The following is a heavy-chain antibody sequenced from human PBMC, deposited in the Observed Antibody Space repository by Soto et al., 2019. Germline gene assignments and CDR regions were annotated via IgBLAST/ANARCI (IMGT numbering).Heavy chain of an antibody. D-gene: IGHD6-6*01. Sequence: EVQLLESGGGLVQPGGSLRLSCAASEFTFSSYAMSWVRQAPGKGLEWVSAISASGNTPYYADSVKGRFTISRDNYKDTLYLSMNSLRAEDTAIYYCVKKFSSNYAAFDMWGKGTTVIVSS. CDR1: EFTFSSYA. J-gene: IGHJ3*02. V-gene: IGHV3-23*01. CDR2: ISASGNTP. CDR3: VKKFSSNYAAFDM.